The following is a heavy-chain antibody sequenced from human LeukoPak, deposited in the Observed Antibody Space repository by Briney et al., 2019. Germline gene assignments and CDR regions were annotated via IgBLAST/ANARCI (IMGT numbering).Heavy chain of an antibody. CDR3: ARANRQQWLVTPFDY. D-gene: IGHD6-19*01. V-gene: IGHV3-30*04. CDR2: ISYDGSNK. J-gene: IGHJ4*02. Sequence: PGRSLRLSCAASGFTFSSYAMHWVRQAPGKGLEWVAVISYDGSNKYYADSMKGRFTISRDNSKNTLYLQMNSLRAEDTAVYYCARANRQQWLVTPFDYWGQGTLVTVSS. CDR1: GFTFSSYA.